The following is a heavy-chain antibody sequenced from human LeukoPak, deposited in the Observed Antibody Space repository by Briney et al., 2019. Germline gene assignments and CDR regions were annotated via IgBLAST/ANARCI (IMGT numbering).Heavy chain of an antibody. J-gene: IGHJ4*02. D-gene: IGHD4-17*01. V-gene: IGHV3-30*18. Sequence: GGSLRLSCAASGFTFSSYGMHWVRQAPGKGLEWVAVISYDGSNKYYADSVKGRFTISRDNSKNTLYLQMNSLRAEDTAVYYCAKDAATTSYYFDYWGQGTLVTVSS. CDR3: AKDAATTSYYFDY. CDR1: GFTFSSYG. CDR2: ISYDGSNK.